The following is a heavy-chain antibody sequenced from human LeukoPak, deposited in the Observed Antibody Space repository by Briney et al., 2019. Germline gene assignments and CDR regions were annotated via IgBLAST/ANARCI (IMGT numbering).Heavy chain of an antibody. CDR1: GASITTTNY. J-gene: IGHJ4*02. Sequence: SETLSLTCTVSGASITTTNYWGWIRQAPGKGLEWIGHIYYSGTTPYSPSLNSRVTISVDTSKNQFSLRLSSVTAADTAVYYCTRHHYDSTGSFDYWGQGALVTVSS. CDR2: IYYSGTT. CDR3: TRHHYDSTGSFDY. D-gene: IGHD3-22*01. V-gene: IGHV4-39*01.